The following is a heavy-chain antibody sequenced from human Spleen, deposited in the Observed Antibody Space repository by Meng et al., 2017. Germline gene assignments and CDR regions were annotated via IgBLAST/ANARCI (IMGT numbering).Heavy chain of an antibody. CDR2: INHSGST. V-gene: IGHV4-34*01. CDR1: GGSFSDYY. CDR3: ARGPTTMAHDFDY. J-gene: IGHJ4*02. Sequence: LQQGGAGLLKPSDTLSLTCVVSGGSFSDYYWSWIRQPPGKGLEWIGEINHSGSTNYNPSLESRATISVDTSQNNLSLKLSSVTAADSAVYYCARGPTTMAHDFDYWGQGTLVTVSS. D-gene: IGHD4-11*01.